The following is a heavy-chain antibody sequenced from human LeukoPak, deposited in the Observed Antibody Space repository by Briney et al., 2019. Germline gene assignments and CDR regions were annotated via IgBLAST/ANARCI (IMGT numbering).Heavy chain of an antibody. J-gene: IGHJ4*02. CDR2: MSYDGGNT. V-gene: IGHV3-30*03. D-gene: IGHD4-17*01. Sequence: PGRSLRLSCAASGFTFSSYGMHWVRQAPGKGLEWVAVMSYDGGNTYYADSVKGRFTISRDNSKNTLYLQMNSLRAEDTAVYYCAIAITVTRDYWGQGTLVTVS. CDR3: AIAITVTRDY. CDR1: GFTFSSYG.